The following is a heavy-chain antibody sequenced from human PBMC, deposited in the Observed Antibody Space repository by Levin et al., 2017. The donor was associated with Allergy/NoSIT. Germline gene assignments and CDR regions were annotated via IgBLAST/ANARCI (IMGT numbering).Heavy chain of an antibody. V-gene: IGHV3-74*01. CDR1: GFTFSSYW. CDR2: INSDGSTT. Sequence: RSGGSLRLSCAASGFTFSSYWMHWVRQAPGKGLVWVSRINSDGSTTNYAGSVKGRFTISRDNAKNTLYLQMNSLRAEDTAVYFCARGPGAGSSWTGFDYWGQGTLVTVSS. D-gene: IGHD6-13*01. J-gene: IGHJ4*02. CDR3: ARGPGAGSSWTGFDY.